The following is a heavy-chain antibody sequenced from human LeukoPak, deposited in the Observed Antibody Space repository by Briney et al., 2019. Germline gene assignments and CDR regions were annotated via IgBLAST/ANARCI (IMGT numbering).Heavy chain of an antibody. J-gene: IGHJ4*02. CDR1: GFTFHDSA. CDR2: ISWNSDNI. V-gene: IGHV3-9*01. D-gene: IGHD2-8*01. CDR3: AKEGSVCTNGICRYFDY. Sequence: GGSLRRSCAASGFTFHDSAMHWVRQAPGKGLEWVSSISWNSDNIDYVDSVKGRFTISRDNAKNSLYLQMNSLRTEDTALYYCAKEGSVCTNGICRYFDYWGQGTLVTVSS.